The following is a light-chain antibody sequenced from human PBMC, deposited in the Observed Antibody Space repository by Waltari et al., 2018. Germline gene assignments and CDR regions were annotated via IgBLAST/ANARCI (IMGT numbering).Light chain of an antibody. Sequence: IQMTQSPSSLSASVGDRVTITCRASQSISSYLNWYQQKPGKAPRLLIYDASNLQRGVPSRFSGSGSGTDFTLTISSLQPEDFATYYCQQCYSSPPGTFGQGTKVEIK. CDR2: DAS. CDR3: QQCYSSPPGT. CDR1: QSISSY. J-gene: IGKJ1*01. V-gene: IGKV1-39*01.